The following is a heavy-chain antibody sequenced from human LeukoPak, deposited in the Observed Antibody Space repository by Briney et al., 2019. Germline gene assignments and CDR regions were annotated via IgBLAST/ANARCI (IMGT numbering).Heavy chain of an antibody. Sequence: SQTLSLTCAISGDSVSSNSAAWNWIRQSPSRGLEWLGRTYYRSKWYNDYAVSVKSRITINPDTSKNHFSLQLNSVTPEDTAVYYCARARTRFGELLSYFDYWGQGTLVTVSS. D-gene: IGHD3-10*01. J-gene: IGHJ4*02. V-gene: IGHV6-1*01. CDR3: ARARTRFGELLSYFDY. CDR2: TYYRSKWYN. CDR1: GDSVSSNSAA.